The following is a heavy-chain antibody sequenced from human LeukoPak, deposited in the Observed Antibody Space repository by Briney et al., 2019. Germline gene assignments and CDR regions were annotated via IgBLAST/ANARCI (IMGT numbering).Heavy chain of an antibody. Sequence: SETLSLTCTVSGGPISSYYWSWIRQPAGKGLEWIGRIYSSGSTNYNPSLKSRVTMSVDTSKNQFSLKLSSVTAADTAVYYCARAGYYYDSSGYLDAFDIWGQGTMVTVSS. D-gene: IGHD3-22*01. CDR2: IYSSGST. CDR3: ARAGYYYDSSGYLDAFDI. J-gene: IGHJ3*02. V-gene: IGHV4-4*07. CDR1: GGPISSYY.